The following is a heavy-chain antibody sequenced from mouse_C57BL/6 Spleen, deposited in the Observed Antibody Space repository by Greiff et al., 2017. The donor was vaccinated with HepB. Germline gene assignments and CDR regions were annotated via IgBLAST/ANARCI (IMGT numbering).Heavy chain of an antibody. CDR1: GFNIKDDY. V-gene: IGHV14-4*01. D-gene: IGHD1-1*01. CDR2: IDPENGDT. Sequence: DVKLQESGAELVRPGASVKLSCTASGFNIKDDYMHWVKQRPEQGLEWIGWIDPENGDTEYASKFQGKATITADTSSNTAYLQLSSLTSEDTAVYYCTTAYYYGSSYIDYWGQGTTLTVSS. CDR3: TTAYYYGSSYIDY. J-gene: IGHJ2*01.